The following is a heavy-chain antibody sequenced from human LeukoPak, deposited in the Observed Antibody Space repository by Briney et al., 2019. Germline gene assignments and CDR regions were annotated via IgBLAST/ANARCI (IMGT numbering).Heavy chain of an antibody. D-gene: IGHD2-2*01. CDR1: GGSISSRSYY. J-gene: IGHJ5*02. V-gene: IGHV4-61*01. CDR2: IYYSGST. Sequence: PSETLSLTCTVSGGSISSRSYYWSWIRQPPGKGLEWIGYIYYSGSTNYNPSLKSRVTLSVDTSRDQLSLKLSSVTPADTAVYYCARGGWGIVPPMPMRLGWFDPWGQGTLVTVFS. CDR3: ARGGWGIVPPMPMRLGWFDP.